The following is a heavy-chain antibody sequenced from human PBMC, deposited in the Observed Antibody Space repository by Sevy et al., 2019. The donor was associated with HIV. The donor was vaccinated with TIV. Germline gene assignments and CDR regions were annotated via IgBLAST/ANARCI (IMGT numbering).Heavy chain of an antibody. Sequence: GGSLRLSCAASGFTFSKYSMSWVRQPPGKRLEWVSTLSFGCGEINYADSVKGRFTISRDNSKSSVYLQMNSLRPEDTAVYYCAREGCTKPHDYWGQGTLVTISS. J-gene: IGHJ4*02. V-gene: IGHV3-23*01. CDR3: AREGCTKPHDY. CDR1: GFTFSKYS. CDR2: LSFGCGEI. D-gene: IGHD2-8*01.